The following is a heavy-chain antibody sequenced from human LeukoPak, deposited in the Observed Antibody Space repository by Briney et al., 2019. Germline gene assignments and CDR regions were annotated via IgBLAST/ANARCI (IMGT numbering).Heavy chain of an antibody. J-gene: IGHJ4*02. V-gene: IGHV3-23*01. D-gene: IGHD5-24*01. CDR3: AKDGLSGYNFDY. Sequence: GGSLRLSCAVSGFTFTSYAMAWVRQAPGKGLEWVSTVSNSGARRYHADSVKGRFTISRDNSQNTVILQMNSLRGEDTAVYYCAKDGLSGYNFDYWGRGTLVSVSS. CDR2: VSNSGARR. CDR1: GFTFTSYA.